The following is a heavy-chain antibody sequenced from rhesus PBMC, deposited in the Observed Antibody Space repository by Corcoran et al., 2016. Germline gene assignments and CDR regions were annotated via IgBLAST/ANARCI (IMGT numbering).Heavy chain of an antibody. CDR3: ARLGAYYGRYFDF. CDR2: IGGSSERT. Sequence: QVQLQESGPGLVKPSETLSLTCGVSGYAISSAYYWGWIRQSPGEGLEWSGYIGGSSERTYYDSSRQNRVTISKATSKSQFSLKLRSVTAADTAVYYCARLGAYYGRYFDFWGPGVLVTVSS. CDR1: GYAISSAYY. J-gene: IGHJ4*01. V-gene: IGHV4-99*01. D-gene: IGHD4-4*01.